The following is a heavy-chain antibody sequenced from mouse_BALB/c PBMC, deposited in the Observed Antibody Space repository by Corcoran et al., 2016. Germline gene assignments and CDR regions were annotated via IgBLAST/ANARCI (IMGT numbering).Heavy chain of an antibody. CDR3: ARYGSSPRWYFDV. Sequence: EVQLQQSGPELVKPGASVKMSCKASGYTFTSYVMHWVKQKPGQGLEWIGYINPYNDGTKYNEKFKGKATLTSDKSSSTAYMELSSLTSEDSAVYYCARYGSSPRWYFDVWGAGTTVTVSS. J-gene: IGHJ1*01. V-gene: IGHV1S136*01. CDR1: GYTFTSYV. CDR2: INPYNDGT. D-gene: IGHD1-1*01.